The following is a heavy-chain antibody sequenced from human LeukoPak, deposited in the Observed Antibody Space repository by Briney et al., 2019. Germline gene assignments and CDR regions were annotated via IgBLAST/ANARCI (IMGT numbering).Heavy chain of an antibody. CDR3: AKDLSPGYSSGCWDFDY. CDR2: IKQDGSEK. D-gene: IGHD6-19*01. Sequence: GGSLRLSCAASGFTFSSYWMSWVRQAPGKGLEWVANIKQDGSEKYYVDSVKGRFTISRDNAKNSLYLQMNSLRAEDTAVYYCAKDLSPGYSSGCWDFDYWGQGTLVTVSS. V-gene: IGHV3-7*03. J-gene: IGHJ4*02. CDR1: GFTFSSYW.